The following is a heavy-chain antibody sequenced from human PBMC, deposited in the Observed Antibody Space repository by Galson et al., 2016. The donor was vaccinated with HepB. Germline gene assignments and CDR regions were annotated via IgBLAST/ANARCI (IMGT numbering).Heavy chain of an antibody. V-gene: IGHV4-59*01. D-gene: IGHD3-22*01. J-gene: IGHJ4*02. CDR3: ARASGPPTYYYDSSGYEDY. Sequence: SETLSLTCTVSGVSLSSYSWSWIRQPPGKGLQWIGYIHDSGSTNYNPSLKSRVTISVDTSKNQFSLRLNSVTAADTAVYYCARASGPPTYYYDSSGYEDYWGQGTLVTVSS. CDR2: IHDSGST. CDR1: GVSLSSYS.